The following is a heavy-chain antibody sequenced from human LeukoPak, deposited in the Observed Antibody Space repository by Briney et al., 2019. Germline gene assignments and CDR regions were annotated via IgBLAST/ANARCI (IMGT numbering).Heavy chain of an antibody. J-gene: IGHJ4*02. V-gene: IGHV3-23*01. CDR3: AKPPQATGNTNSGYDY. CDR1: GFTFSSYA. Sequence: GGSLRLSCAASGFTFSSYAMSWVRQAPGKGLEWVSAISGSGGSTYYADSVKGRFTISRDNSKNTLYLQMNSLRDEDTAVYYCAKPPQATGNTNSGYDYWGQGTLVTVSS. D-gene: IGHD5-12*01. CDR2: ISGSGGST.